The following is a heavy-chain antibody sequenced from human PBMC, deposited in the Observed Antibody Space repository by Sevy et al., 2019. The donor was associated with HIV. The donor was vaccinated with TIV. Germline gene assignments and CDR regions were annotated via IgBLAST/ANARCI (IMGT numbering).Heavy chain of an antibody. CDR2: ISTGGGTI. Sequence: GGSLRLSCAASGLSFRSYELNWVRQAPGKGLQWISYISTGGGTIFYADSVKGRFTISRDNAKNSLYLQMNSLRAEDTAVYYCAGYNDYGLDYWGQGTLVTVSS. V-gene: IGHV3-48*03. CDR3: AGYNDYGLDY. J-gene: IGHJ4*02. CDR1: GLSFRSYE. D-gene: IGHD4-17*01.